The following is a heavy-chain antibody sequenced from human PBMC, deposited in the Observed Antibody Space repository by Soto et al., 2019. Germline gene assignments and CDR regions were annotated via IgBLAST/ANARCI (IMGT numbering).Heavy chain of an antibody. V-gene: IGHV4-39*07. D-gene: IGHD1-26*01. Sequence: SETLSLTCTVSGGSISSSSYYWGWIRQPPGKGLEWIGYINHLETTFYNPSFESRLTLSIDRAKNQFSLKLHSMSAADRAVYFCARGGGSDSFDYWGQGSLVTAPQ. CDR1: GGSISSSSYY. J-gene: IGHJ4*02. CDR3: ARGGGSDSFDY. CDR2: INHLETT.